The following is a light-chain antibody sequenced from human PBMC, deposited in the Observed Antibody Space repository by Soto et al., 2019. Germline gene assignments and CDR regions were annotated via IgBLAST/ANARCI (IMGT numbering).Light chain of an antibody. Sequence: QSALTQPASVSGSPGQSITISCTGTNSDIGSYDLVSWYQQNPGKAPKLIIYKDYKRPSGVSSRFSGSKSGNTASLTISSLQAEDEADYHCCSYADFRGYVFGSGTKVTVL. CDR1: NSDIGSYDL. V-gene: IGLV2-23*01. CDR2: KDY. CDR3: CSYADFRGYV. J-gene: IGLJ1*01.